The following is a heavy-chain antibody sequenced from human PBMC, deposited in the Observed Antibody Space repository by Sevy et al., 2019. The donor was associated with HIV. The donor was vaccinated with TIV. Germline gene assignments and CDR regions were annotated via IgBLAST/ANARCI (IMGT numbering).Heavy chain of an antibody. J-gene: IGHJ4*02. CDR2: ISRHNCDT. V-gene: IGHV1-18*01. Sequence: ASVKVSCKISGYTFSTYRITWVRQAPGQGLEWMGWISRHNCDTNYAQKLQDRITMITDTSTNTAFMELTSLRSVDTAVYYCARAYCSGGRCYSLAHWGQGTLVTVSS. CDR3: ARAYCSGGRCYSLAH. D-gene: IGHD2-15*01. CDR1: GYTFSTYR.